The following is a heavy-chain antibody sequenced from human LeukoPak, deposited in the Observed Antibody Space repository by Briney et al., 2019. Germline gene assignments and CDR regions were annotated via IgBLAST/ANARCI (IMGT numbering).Heavy chain of an antibody. CDR1: GDSVSSKNGA. CDR3: ARDFGTTGWHTFDY. D-gene: IGHD6-19*01. Sequence: SQTLSLTCVVSGDSVSSKNGAWNWIRQSPSRSLEWLGRTYYRYKWYNDYAESMEGRMTVSQDTSKNQYSLHLNSVTPDDTAVYYCARDFGTTGWHTFDYWGQGTLVTVSS. J-gene: IGHJ4*02. CDR2: TYYRYKWYN. V-gene: IGHV6-1*01.